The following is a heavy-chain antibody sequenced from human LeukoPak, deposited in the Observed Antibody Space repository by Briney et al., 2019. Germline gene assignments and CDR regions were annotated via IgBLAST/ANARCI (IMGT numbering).Heavy chain of an antibody. D-gene: IGHD3-3*01. CDR3: ARRNDFWVVHSWFDP. J-gene: IGHJ5*02. V-gene: IGHV4-39*01. CDR2: IYYSGST. Sequence: PSETLSLTCTVSGGSISSSSYYWGWIRQPPGKGLEWIGSIYYSGSTYYNPSLKSRVTISVDTSKNQFSLKLSSVTAADTAVYYCARRNDFWVVHSWFDPWGQGTLVTVSS. CDR1: GGSISSSSYY.